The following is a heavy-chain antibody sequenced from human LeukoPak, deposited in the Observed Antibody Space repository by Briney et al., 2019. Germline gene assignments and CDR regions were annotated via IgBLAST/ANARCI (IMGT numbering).Heavy chain of an antibody. CDR2: ITNSGNSK. CDR1: EFTFSSYS. D-gene: IGHD5-24*01. CDR3: TRVGYIDEGIDY. J-gene: IGHJ4*02. V-gene: IGHV3-48*01. Sequence: GGSLRLSCAASEFTFSSYSMNWVRQAPGKGLEWVSYITNSGNSKSYADSVKGRFTISRDNTKNSLYLQMNSLRAEDTAIYYCTRVGYIDEGIDYWGQGTLVTVSS.